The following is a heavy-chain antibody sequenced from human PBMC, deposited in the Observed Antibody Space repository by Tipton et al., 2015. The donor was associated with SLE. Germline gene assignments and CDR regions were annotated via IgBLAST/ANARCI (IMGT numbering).Heavy chain of an antibody. J-gene: IGHJ5*02. D-gene: IGHD5-18*01. Sequence: TLSLTCTVSGGSISSYYWSWIRQPPGKGLEWIGYIYYSGSTNYNPSLKSRVTISVDTSKNQFSLKLSSVTAADTAVYYCARGRVDTAMLTWFDPWGQGTLVTVSS. V-gene: IGHV4-59*01. CDR1: GGSISSYY. CDR3: ARGRVDTAMLTWFDP. CDR2: IYYSGST.